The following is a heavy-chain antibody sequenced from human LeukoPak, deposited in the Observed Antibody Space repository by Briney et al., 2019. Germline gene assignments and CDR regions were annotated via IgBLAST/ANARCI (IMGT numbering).Heavy chain of an antibody. CDR1: GDYVSNANYY. V-gene: IGHV4-31*09. CDR2: IYHSGTT. CDR3: ARIVVVAYYYYGMDV. Sequence: SETLSLTCTVSGDYVSNANYYWTWIRQQPGKGLEWIGYIYHSGTTYNNPSLKSRVTISVDKSKNQFSLKLSSVTAADTAVYYCARIVVVAYYYYGMDVWGPGTTVTVSS. D-gene: IGHD2-21*01. J-gene: IGHJ6*02.